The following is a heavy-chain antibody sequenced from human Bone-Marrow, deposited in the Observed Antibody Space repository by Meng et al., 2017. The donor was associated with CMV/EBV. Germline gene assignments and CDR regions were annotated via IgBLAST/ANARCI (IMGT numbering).Heavy chain of an antibody. D-gene: IGHD6-13*01. Sequence: SETLSLTCAVYGGSFSGYYWSWIRQPPGKGLEWIGEINHSGSTNYNPSLKSRVTISVDTSKNQFSLKLSSVTAADTAVYYCARGLGGSGAGAFDYWGQGTLVTVSS. CDR2: INHSGST. V-gene: IGHV4-34*01. J-gene: IGHJ4*02. CDR3: ARGLGGSGAGAFDY. CDR1: GGSFSGYY.